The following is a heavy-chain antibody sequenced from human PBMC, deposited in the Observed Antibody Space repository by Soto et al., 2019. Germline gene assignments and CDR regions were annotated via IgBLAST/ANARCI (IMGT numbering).Heavy chain of an antibody. J-gene: IGHJ4*02. V-gene: IGHV3-33*01. CDR3: ARDFQLVGYFDY. D-gene: IGHD6-6*01. Sequence: VQLVESGGGVVQPGRSLRLSCAASGFTFSSYGMHWVRQAPGKGLEWVAVIWYDGSNKYYADSVKGRFTISRDNSKNTLYLQMNSLRAEDTAVYYCARDFQLVGYFDYWGQGTLVTVSS. CDR1: GFTFSSYG. CDR2: IWYDGSNK.